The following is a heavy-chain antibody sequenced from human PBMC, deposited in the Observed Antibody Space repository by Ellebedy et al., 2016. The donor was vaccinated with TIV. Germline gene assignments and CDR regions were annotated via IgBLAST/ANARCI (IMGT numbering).Heavy chain of an antibody. D-gene: IGHD3-22*01. V-gene: IGHV3-9*01. CDR3: AREDIYDSSGYHAFDI. CDR2: ISWNSGGI. CDR1: GFTFDDYA. J-gene: IGHJ3*02. Sequence: GGSLRLSCAVSGFTFDDYAMHWVRQAPGKGLEWVSGISWNSGGIVYADSVKGRFTISRDNAKNSLYLQMNSLRAEDTAVYYCAREDIYDSSGYHAFDIWGLGTMVTVSS.